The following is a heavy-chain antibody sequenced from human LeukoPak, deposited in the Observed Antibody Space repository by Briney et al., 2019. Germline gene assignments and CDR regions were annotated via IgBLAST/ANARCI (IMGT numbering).Heavy chain of an antibody. Sequence: GGSLRLSCAASGITFGRYWMNWVRQAPGKGLEWVANIKEDGSVKNYVDSVRGRFTVSRDNAKNSLYLQMNSLRVEDTAVYYCAKDKPFGDCADYWGQGTLVTVSS. D-gene: IGHD2-21*02. V-gene: IGHV3-7*01. CDR3: AKDKPFGDCADY. CDR1: GITFGRYW. J-gene: IGHJ4*02. CDR2: IKEDGSVK.